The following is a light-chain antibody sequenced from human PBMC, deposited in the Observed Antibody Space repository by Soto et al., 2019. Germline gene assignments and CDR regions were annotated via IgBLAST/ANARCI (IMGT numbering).Light chain of an antibody. J-gene: IGKJ1*01. CDR1: QSISSW. CDR2: DAS. CDR3: QLYNTFTWT. Sequence: DIQVTQYTSTLSASVGDRVTITCRASQSISSWLAWYQQKPGTAPKLLIYDASTLESGVPSRFSGSGSGTEFTLTISTLQPDDVATYYCQLYNTFTWTFGQGTKVDIK. V-gene: IGKV1-5*01.